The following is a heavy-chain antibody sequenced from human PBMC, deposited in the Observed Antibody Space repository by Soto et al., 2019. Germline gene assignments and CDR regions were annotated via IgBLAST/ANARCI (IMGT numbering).Heavy chain of an antibody. Sequence: SETLSLTCAVYGGPFSGYYWSWIRQPPGKGLEWIGEINHSGSTNYNPSLKSRVTISVDTSKNQFSLKLSSVTAADTAVYYCARGQGLLFGWFDPWGQGTLVTVSS. D-gene: IGHD2-2*01. J-gene: IGHJ5*02. CDR2: INHSGST. CDR3: ARGQGLLFGWFDP. CDR1: GGPFSGYY. V-gene: IGHV4-34*01.